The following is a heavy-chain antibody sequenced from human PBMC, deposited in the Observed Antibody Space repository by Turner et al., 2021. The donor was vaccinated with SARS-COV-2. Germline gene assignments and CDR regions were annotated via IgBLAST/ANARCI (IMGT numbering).Heavy chain of an antibody. Sequence: VQLLQSGAEVKKPGASVKVSCKASGYIFTNYYMHWVRQAPGQGLEWMGIINGRGDVTGYAEKFQGRVTMTTDTSTRTVYMKVKSLRSDDTAVYFCARGDVVGADFDFWGQGTLVTVSP. D-gene: IGHD1-26*01. J-gene: IGHJ4*02. CDR3: ARGDVVGADFDF. V-gene: IGHV1-46*03. CDR1: GYIFTNYY. CDR2: INGRGDVT.